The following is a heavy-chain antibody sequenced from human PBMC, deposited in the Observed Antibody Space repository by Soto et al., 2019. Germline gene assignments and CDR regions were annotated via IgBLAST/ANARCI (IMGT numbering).Heavy chain of an antibody. CDR2: INPNDGGT. CDR3: ARDTYSGSYVH. V-gene: IGHV1-2*02. Sequence: ASVKVSCKASGYTFNAYYMHWVRQAPGQGLEWMGWINPNDGGTNYAQKFQDRVTVTSDTSITTAYMELRRLTSDDTAVYFCARDTYSGSYVHWGQGTLVTVSS. D-gene: IGHD1-26*01. CDR1: GYTFNAYY. J-gene: IGHJ4*02.